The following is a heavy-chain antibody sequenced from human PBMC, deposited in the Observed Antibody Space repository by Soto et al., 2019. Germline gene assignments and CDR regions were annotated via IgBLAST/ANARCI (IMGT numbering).Heavy chain of an antibody. CDR2: IYHSGST. V-gene: IGHV4-30-2*01. CDR1: CGSIISGGYS. D-gene: IGHD2-2*02. Sequence: SATLSLTCAVSCGSIISGGYSWSWIRQPPGKGLEWIGYIYHSGSTYYNPSLKSRVTISVDRSKNQFSLKLSSVTAADTAVYYCARAPCSSTSCYTYYFDYWGQGTLVTVSS. CDR3: ARAPCSSTSCYTYYFDY. J-gene: IGHJ4*02.